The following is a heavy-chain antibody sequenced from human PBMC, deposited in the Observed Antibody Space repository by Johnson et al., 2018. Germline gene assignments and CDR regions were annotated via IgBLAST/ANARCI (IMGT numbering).Heavy chain of an antibody. CDR3: AGYAFTYYYYGLDV. J-gene: IGHJ6*02. V-gene: IGHV3-7*01. CDR1: GFTFSSYW. D-gene: IGHD3-3*02. Sequence: EVQLLESGGGLVQPGGSLRLSCAASGFTFSSYWMSWVRQAPGKGLEWVANIKQDGSEKYDVDSVKGRFTISRDNAKNSLYLQMNSLRAEDTAVYYCAGYAFTYYYYGLDVWGQGTTVTVSS. CDR2: IKQDGSEK.